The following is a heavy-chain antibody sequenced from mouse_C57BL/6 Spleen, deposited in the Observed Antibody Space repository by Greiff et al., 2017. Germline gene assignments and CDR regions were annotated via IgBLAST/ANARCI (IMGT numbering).Heavy chain of an antibody. V-gene: IGHV5-17*01. J-gene: IGHJ3*01. CDR2: ISSGSSTI. Sequence: DVKLVESGGGLVKPGGSLKLSCAASGFTFSDSGMHWVRQAPEKGLEWVAYISSGSSTIYYADTVKGRFTISRDNAKNTLFLQMTSLRSEDTAMYYCARYPFAYWGQGTLVTVSA. CDR3: ARYPFAY. CDR1: GFTFSDSG.